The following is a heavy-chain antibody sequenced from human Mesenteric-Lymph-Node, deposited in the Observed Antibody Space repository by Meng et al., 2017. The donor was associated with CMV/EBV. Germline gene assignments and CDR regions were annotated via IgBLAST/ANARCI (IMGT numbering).Heavy chain of an antibody. Sequence: GESLKISCAASGFTFSSYWMHWVRQAPGKGLEWVSSISSDSSYIYYADSMKGRLTISRDNAKNSLYLQMNSLKVDDTAVYYCVRDWLVRGVADWGQGTLVTVSS. D-gene: IGHD3-10*01. CDR1: GFTFSSYW. J-gene: IGHJ4*02. CDR2: ISSDSSYI. V-gene: IGHV3-21*01. CDR3: VRDWLVRGVAD.